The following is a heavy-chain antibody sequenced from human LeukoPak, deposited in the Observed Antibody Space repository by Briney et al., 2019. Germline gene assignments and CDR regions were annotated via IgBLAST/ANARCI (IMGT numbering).Heavy chain of an antibody. CDR1: GGSISNYY. J-gene: IGHJ5*02. CDR2: MFYTGRT. D-gene: IGHD2-2*01. CDR3: ARRLTQYDCFDP. Sequence: SETLSLTCTVSGGSISNYYWSWIRQPPGKGLESIGYMFYTGRTNYNPSLKSRVTISVDTSKNQFSLKLISVTPEDTAVYYCARRLTQYDCFDPWGQGILVTVSS. V-gene: IGHV4-59*12.